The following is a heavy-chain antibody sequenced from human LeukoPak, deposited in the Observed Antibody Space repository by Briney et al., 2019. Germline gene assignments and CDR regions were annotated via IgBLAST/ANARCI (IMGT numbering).Heavy chain of an antibody. D-gene: IGHD2-15*01. V-gene: IGHV1-8*01. CDR2: MNPNSGNT. Sequence: ASVKVSCKASGYTFTSYDINWVRQATGQGLEWMGWMNPNSGNTGYAQKFQGRVTMTRNSSITTAYMELSSLRSEDTAVYYCARXHGXCSDGSCYYPDYWGQGTLVTVSS. CDR3: ARXHGXCSDGSCYYPDY. CDR1: GYTFTSYD. J-gene: IGHJ4*02.